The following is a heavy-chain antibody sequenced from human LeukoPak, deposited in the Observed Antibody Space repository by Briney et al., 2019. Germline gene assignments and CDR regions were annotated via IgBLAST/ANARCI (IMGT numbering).Heavy chain of an antibody. CDR3: ARDYEGPGDSSSWLRLENWFDP. CDR1: GGSISSDSYY. Sequence: SETLSLTCTVSGGSISSDSYYWSWIRQPAGKGLEWIGRIYTSGSTNYNPSLKSRVTISVDTSKNQFSLKLSSVTAADTAVYYCARDYEGPGDSSSWLRLENWFDPWGQGTLVTVSS. CDR2: IYTSGST. V-gene: IGHV4-61*02. D-gene: IGHD6-13*01. J-gene: IGHJ5*02.